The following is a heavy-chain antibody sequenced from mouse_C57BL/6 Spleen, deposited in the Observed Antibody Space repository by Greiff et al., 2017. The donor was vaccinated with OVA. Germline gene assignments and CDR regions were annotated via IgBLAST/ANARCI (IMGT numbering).Heavy chain of an antibody. CDR3: AREATTGYYAMDY. Sequence: EVMLVESEGGLVQPGSSMKLSCTASGFTFSDYYMAWVRQVPEKGLEWVANINYDGSSTYYLDSLKSRFIISRDNAKNILYLQMSSLKSEDTATYYCAREATTGYYAMDYWGQGTSVTVSS. V-gene: IGHV5-16*01. J-gene: IGHJ4*01. D-gene: IGHD2-12*01. CDR1: GFTFSDYY. CDR2: INYDGSST.